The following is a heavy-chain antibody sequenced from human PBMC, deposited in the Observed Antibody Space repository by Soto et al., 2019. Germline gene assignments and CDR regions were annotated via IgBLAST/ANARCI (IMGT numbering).Heavy chain of an antibody. CDR2: IKGEADGGTT. Sequence: HLVESGGGLIQPGGSLRLSCAASGFTFSNAWMSWVRQAPGKGLEWVGRIKGEADGGTTDYAAPVKGRITISRDHSKDTLYLQMNSLKTEDTAVYYCTTGLSNGYYNFDYWGQGTPVTVS. J-gene: IGHJ4*02. CDR3: TTGLSNGYYNFDY. D-gene: IGHD3-22*01. CDR1: GFTFSNAW. V-gene: IGHV3-15*01.